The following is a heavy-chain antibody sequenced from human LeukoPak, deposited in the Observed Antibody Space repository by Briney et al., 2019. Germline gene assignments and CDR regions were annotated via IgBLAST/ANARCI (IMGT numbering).Heavy chain of an antibody. CDR2: INHSGST. Sequence: SETLSLTCAVYGGSVSGYYWSWIRQPPGKGLEWIGEINHSGSTNYNPSLKSRVTISVDTSKNQFSLRLNSVTAADTAVYYCASLGIYTWGPGTLVTVST. CDR3: ASLGIYT. V-gene: IGHV4-34*01. CDR1: GGSVSGYY. D-gene: IGHD5-12*01. J-gene: IGHJ5*02.